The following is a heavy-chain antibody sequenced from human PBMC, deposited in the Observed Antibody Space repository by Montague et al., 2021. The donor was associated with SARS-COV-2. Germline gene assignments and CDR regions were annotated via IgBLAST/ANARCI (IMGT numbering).Heavy chain of an antibody. V-gene: IGHV4-59*08. D-gene: IGHD5-18*01. CDR3: ARLGRGYSYAQSAFDI. J-gene: IGHJ3*02. Sequence: SETLSLTCTVSGGSISSYYWSWIRQPPGKGLEWIGYIYYCGSTNYNPSLKSRVTISVDTSRNQFSLKLSSVTAADTAVYYCARLGRGYSYAQSAFDIWGQGTMVTVSS. CDR2: IYYCGST. CDR1: GGSISSYY.